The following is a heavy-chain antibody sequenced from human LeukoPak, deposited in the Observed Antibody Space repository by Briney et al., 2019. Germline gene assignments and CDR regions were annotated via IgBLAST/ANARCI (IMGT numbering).Heavy chain of an antibody. D-gene: IGHD6-19*01. CDR1: GGSLSGYY. Sequence: SETLSLTCAVYGGSLSGYYWSWIRQPPGKGLEWIGEINHSGSTNYNPPLKSRVTISVATSKNQFSLKLSSVTAADTAVYYCARGSVLAVAGTEYWGQGTLVTVSS. J-gene: IGHJ4*02. CDR2: INHSGST. CDR3: ARGSVLAVAGTEY. V-gene: IGHV4-34*01.